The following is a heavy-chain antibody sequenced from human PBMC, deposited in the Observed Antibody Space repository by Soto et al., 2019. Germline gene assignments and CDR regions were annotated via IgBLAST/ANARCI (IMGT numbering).Heavy chain of an antibody. V-gene: IGHV4-30-2*01. CDR2: MYQSERT. CDR1: GASISSGGYS. Sequence: SETRSLTCAGSGASISSGGYSWCGIRQPPGKGLEWIGYMYQSERTYYNSSLKSRVTISVDRSKNQFSLKLTSVTAADTAVYYCSPYNGNSVGNWFDPWGQVTLVTVSS. J-gene: IGHJ5*02. CDR3: SPYNGNSVGNWFDP. D-gene: IGHD3-10*01.